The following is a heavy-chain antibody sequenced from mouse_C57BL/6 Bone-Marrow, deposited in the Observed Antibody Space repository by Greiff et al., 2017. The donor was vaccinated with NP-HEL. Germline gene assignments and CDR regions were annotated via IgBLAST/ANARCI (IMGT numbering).Heavy chain of an antibody. Sequence: QVQLQQSGAELARPGASVKLSCKASGYTFTSYGISWVKQRTGQGLEWIGEIYPRSGNTYYNEKFKGKATLTADKSSSPAYMELRSLTSEDSAVYFCARPYSNQFAYWGQGTLVTVSA. CDR1: GYTFTSYG. J-gene: IGHJ3*01. CDR3: ARPYSNQFAY. CDR2: IYPRSGNT. D-gene: IGHD2-5*01. V-gene: IGHV1-81*01.